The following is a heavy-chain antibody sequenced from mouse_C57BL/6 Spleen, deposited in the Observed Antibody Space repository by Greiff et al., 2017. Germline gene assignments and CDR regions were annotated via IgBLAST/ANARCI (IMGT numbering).Heavy chain of an antibody. CDR3: ASCFDY. V-gene: IGHV14-2*01. CDR2: IDPEDGET. CDR1: GFNIKDYY. Sequence: VQLQQSGAELVKPGASVKLSCTASGFNIKDYYMHWVKQRSEQGLEWIGRIDPEDGETKYTQKFQGKATITADTSSNTAYLQLSSLTSEDTAVYYCASCFDYWGQGTTHTVSS. J-gene: IGHJ2*01.